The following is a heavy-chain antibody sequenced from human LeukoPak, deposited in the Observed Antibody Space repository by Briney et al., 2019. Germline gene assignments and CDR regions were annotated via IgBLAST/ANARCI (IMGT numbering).Heavy chain of an antibody. Sequence: KSGGSLRLSCAASGFTFSSYSMNWVRQAPGKGLEWVSSISSSSSYIYYADSVKGRFTISRDNAENSLYLQMNSLRAEDTAVYYCAGYCGGDCYGMDVWGQGTTVTVSS. CDR1: GFTFSSYS. CDR3: AGYCGGDCYGMDV. CDR2: ISSSSSYI. J-gene: IGHJ6*02. V-gene: IGHV3-21*01. D-gene: IGHD2-21*01.